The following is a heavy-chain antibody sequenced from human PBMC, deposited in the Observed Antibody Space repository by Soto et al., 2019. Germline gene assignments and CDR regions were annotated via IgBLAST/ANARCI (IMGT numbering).Heavy chain of an antibody. V-gene: IGHV4-59*01. CDR2: IHYNGNT. Sequence: PWETLNLTCTFSGFSITRYSSTWMRQTPGKGLEWIGNIHYNGNTKYSPSLKSRVTMSVDTSKNHFSLKLISVTTADTAVYFCAREGNLGRWIQPLDSWGQGTLVTVS. J-gene: IGHJ4*02. CDR3: AREGNLGRWIQPLDS. D-gene: IGHD2-2*03. CDR1: GFSITRYS.